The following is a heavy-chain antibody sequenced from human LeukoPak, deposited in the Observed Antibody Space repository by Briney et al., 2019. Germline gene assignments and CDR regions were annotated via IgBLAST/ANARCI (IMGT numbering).Heavy chain of an antibody. Sequence: GGSLRLSCTVSGITVSSNSMSWVRQAPGKGLEWVSFIYSDNTHYSDSVKGRFTISRDNSKNTLYLQMNSLRAEDTAVYYCARRAGAYSHPYDYWGQGTLVTVSS. CDR1: GITVSSNS. V-gene: IGHV3-53*01. D-gene: IGHD4/OR15-4a*01. CDR2: IYSDNT. CDR3: ARRAGAYSHPYDY. J-gene: IGHJ4*02.